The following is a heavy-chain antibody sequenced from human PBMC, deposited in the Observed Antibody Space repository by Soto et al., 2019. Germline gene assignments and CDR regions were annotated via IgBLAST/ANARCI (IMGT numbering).Heavy chain of an antibody. V-gene: IGHV3-21*01. CDR1: GFTFSSYS. Sequence: EVQLVESGGGLVKPGGSLRLSCAASGFTFSSYSMNWVRQAPGKGLEWVSSISSSSSYIYYADSVKGRFTISRDNAKDTLYLQMNSLRAEDMAVYYCASTTGEDYWGQGTLVTVSS. D-gene: IGHD4-17*01. J-gene: IGHJ4*02. CDR2: ISSSSSYI. CDR3: ASTTGEDY.